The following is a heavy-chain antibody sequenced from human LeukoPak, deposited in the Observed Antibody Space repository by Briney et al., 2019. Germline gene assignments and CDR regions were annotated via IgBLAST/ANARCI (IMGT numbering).Heavy chain of an antibody. CDR1: GFTFSSYA. CDR2: IGSGGGST. CDR3: AKDDYGDFLFDY. J-gene: IGHJ4*02. V-gene: IGHV3-23*01. D-gene: IGHD4-17*01. Sequence: GGSLRLSCAASGFTFSSYALTWVRQAPGKGLEWVSCIGSGGGSTYYADSVKGRFTISRDNSKNTVYLQMNSLRAEDTAVYYCAKDDYGDFLFDYWGQGTLVTVSS.